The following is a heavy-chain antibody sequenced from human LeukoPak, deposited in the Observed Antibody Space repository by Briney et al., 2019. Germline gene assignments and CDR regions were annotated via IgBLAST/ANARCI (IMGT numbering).Heavy chain of an antibody. Sequence: SVKVSSTASGGTFSIYAISWVRQAPGQGLEWMGRIIPILGIANYAQKFQGRVTITADKSTSTAYMELSSLRSEDTAVYYCARDSASSGYYYPDAFDIWGQGTMVTVSS. V-gene: IGHV1-69*04. D-gene: IGHD3-22*01. CDR3: ARDSASSGYYYPDAFDI. CDR2: IIPILGIA. J-gene: IGHJ3*02. CDR1: GGTFSIYA.